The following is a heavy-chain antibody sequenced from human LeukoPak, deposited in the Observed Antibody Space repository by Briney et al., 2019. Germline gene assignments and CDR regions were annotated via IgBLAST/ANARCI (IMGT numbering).Heavy chain of an antibody. V-gene: IGHV4-34*01. J-gene: IGHJ4*02. Sequence: SETLSLTCAVYGGSFSGFYRTWIRQPPGKGLEWIGEINHSGSTNYNPSLKSRVTMSVDTSKNQFSLRLSSVTAADTAVYYCARGGGSSYPDYWGQGTLVTVSS. CDR3: ARGGGSSYPDY. CDR2: INHSGST. D-gene: IGHD2-15*01. CDR1: GGSFSGFY.